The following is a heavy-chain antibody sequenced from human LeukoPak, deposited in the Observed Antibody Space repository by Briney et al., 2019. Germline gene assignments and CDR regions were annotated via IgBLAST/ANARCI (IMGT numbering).Heavy chain of an antibody. J-gene: IGHJ4*02. D-gene: IGHD6-19*01. CDR1: GFTFSTYA. Sequence: GGSLRLSCAASGFTFSTYAMMWVRQAPGKGLECVSSITGSDGSTFYADSVRGRFTISRDNSKNTLYLQMNSLRAEDTAVYYCAKETHQSSGWLQDYWGQGTLVTVSS. V-gene: IGHV3-23*01. CDR3: AKETHQSSGWLQDY. CDR2: ITGSDGST.